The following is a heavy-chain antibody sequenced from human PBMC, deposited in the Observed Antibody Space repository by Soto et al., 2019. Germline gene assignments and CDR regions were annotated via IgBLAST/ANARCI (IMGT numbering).Heavy chain of an antibody. D-gene: IGHD6-19*01. CDR1: GFTFSDYY. CDR2: ISSSSSYT. V-gene: IGHV3-11*05. CDR3: AKARQAQSHYYYGMDV. J-gene: IGHJ6*02. Sequence: PGGSLRLSCAASGFTFSDYYMSWIRQAPGKGLEWVSYISSSSSYTNYADSVKGRFTISRDSSNNTLYLQMNSLRGEDTAIYYCAKARQAQSHYYYGMDVRGQGTPVTVSS.